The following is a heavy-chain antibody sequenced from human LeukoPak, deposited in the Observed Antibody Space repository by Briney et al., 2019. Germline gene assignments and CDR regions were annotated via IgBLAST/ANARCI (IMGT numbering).Heavy chain of an antibody. CDR2: IIGSGGST. Sequence: GGSLRLSGAASGFTFNSYAMSWDRQAPGKGLEWVSAIIGSGGSTYYADSLKCRFTISRDNPKNTLYLQMNSLRAEDTPVYYCAKDGWAASEYYYYMDVWGKGTTVTVS. D-gene: IGHD5-18*01. CDR3: AKDGWAASEYYYYMDV. CDR1: GFTFNSYA. V-gene: IGHV3-23*01. J-gene: IGHJ6*03.